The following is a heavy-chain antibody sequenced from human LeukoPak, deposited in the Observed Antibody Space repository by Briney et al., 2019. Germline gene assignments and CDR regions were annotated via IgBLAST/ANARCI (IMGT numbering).Heavy chain of an antibody. CDR2: INPSGGST. CDR3: ARDQYAHYYDSSGYYVAYYFDY. Sequence: ASVKVSCKASGYTFTSYYMHWVRQAPGQGLEWMGIINPSGGSTSYAQKFQGRVTMTRDTSTSTVYMELSSLRSEDTAVYYCARDQYAHYYDSSGYYVAYYFDYWGQGTLVTVSS. J-gene: IGHJ4*02. CDR1: GYTFTSYY. V-gene: IGHV1-46*01. D-gene: IGHD3-22*01.